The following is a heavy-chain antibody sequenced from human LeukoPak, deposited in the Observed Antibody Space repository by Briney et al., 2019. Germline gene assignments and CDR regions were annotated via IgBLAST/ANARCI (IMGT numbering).Heavy chain of an antibody. V-gene: IGHV1-46*01. CDR1: GYTFTSYY. Sequence: ASVKVSCKASGYTFTSYYMHWVRQAPGQGLEWMGIINPSGGSTSYAQKFQGRVTMTRDTSTSTVYMELSSLRSEDTAVYYCARQEISKSGTLYYFDYWGQGTLVTVSS. CDR3: ARQEISKSGTLYYFDY. CDR2: INPSGGST. J-gene: IGHJ4*02. D-gene: IGHD2-2*01.